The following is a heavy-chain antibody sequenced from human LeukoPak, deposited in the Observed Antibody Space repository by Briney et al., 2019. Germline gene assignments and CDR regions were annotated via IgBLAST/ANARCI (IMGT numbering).Heavy chain of an antibody. Sequence: PSETLSLTCAVSGGSISSGGYSWSWIRQPPGKGLEWIGYIYYSGSTYYNPSLKSRVTISVDTSKNQFPLKLSSVTAADTAVYYCARGRRVVVAATWGQGTLVTVSS. CDR2: IYYSGST. J-gene: IGHJ4*02. CDR3: ARGRRVVVAAT. CDR1: GGSISSGGYS. D-gene: IGHD2-15*01. V-gene: IGHV4-30-4*07.